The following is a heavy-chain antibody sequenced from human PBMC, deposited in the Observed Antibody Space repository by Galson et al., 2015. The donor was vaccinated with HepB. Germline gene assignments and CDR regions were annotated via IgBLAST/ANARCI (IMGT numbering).Heavy chain of an antibody. CDR1: GYSFTGYW. CDR3: ARHSALDTAMVLGMDV. J-gene: IGHJ6*02. D-gene: IGHD5-18*01. Sequence: QSGAEVKKPGESLKISCKGSGYSFTGYWIGWVRQMPGKGLEWMGIIYPGDSDTRYSPSFQGQVTISADKSISTAYLQWSSLKASATAMYYCARHSALDTAMVLGMDVWGQGTTVTVSS. CDR2: IYPGDSDT. V-gene: IGHV5-51*01.